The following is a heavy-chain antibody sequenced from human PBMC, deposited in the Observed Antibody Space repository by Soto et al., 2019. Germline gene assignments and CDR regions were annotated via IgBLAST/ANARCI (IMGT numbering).Heavy chain of an antibody. J-gene: IGHJ4*02. CDR3: ARLAYYDSSGYSPFDY. D-gene: IGHD3-22*01. Sequence: GPPVKVSFKACGGTFSSYAISWVRQAPGQGLEWMGGIIPIFGTANYAQKFQGRVTITADESTSTAYMELSSLRSEDTAVYYCARLAYYDSSGYSPFDYWGQGTLVTVSS. CDR1: GGTFSSYA. CDR2: IIPIFGTA. V-gene: IGHV1-69*13.